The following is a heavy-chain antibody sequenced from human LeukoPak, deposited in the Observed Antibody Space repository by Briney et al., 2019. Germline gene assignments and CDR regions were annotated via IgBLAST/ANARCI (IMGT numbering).Heavy chain of an antibody. D-gene: IGHD5-24*01. V-gene: IGHV4-59*02. Sequence: PSETLSLTCLVSGASVSSSHWNWIRQLPGKGLEWIGCLSYTGKTDYNPSLTSRVTISLDTSKNQVSLKLKSLTAADTAVYYCSEGYFEPFDHWGQGIAATVSS. CDR1: GASVSSSH. J-gene: IGHJ4*02. CDR2: LSYTGKT. CDR3: SEGYFEPFDH.